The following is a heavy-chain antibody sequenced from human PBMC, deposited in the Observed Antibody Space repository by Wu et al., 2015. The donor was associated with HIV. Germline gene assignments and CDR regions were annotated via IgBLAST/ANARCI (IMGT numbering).Heavy chain of an antibody. CDR2: INPNSGGT. D-gene: IGHD3-10*01. CDR3: ARCMVRGVILDAFDI. Sequence: QVQLVQSGAEVKKPGASVKVSCKASGYTFTGYYMHWVRQAPGQGLEWMGWINPNSGGTNYAQKFQGRVTMTRDTSISTAYMELSRLRSDDTAVYYCARCMVRGVILDAFDIWGQGTMVTVSS. CDR1: GYTFTGYY. V-gene: IGHV1-2*02. J-gene: IGHJ3*02.